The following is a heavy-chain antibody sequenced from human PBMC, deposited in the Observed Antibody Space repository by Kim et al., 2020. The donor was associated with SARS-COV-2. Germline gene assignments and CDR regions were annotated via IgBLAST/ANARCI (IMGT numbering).Heavy chain of an antibody. Sequence: PSLRRRVTISVDTSKNQFTLRLSSVTAADTAVYYCARAAGAVAVRNFDYWGQGTLVTVSS. V-gene: IGHV4-30-4*05. D-gene: IGHD4-17*01. CDR3: ARAAGAVAVRNFDY. J-gene: IGHJ4*02.